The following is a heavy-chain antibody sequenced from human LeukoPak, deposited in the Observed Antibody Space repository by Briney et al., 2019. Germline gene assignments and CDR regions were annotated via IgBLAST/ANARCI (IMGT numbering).Heavy chain of an antibody. V-gene: IGHV4-59*01. D-gene: IGHD2-2*02. CDR1: GGSLSSYY. Sequence: SETLSLTCTVSGGSLSSYYWSWIRQPPGKGLEWIGYIYYSGSTNYNPSLKSRVTISVDTSKNQFSLKLSSVTAADTAVYYCARVIGYCSSTSCYRVYYGMDVWGQGTTVTVSS. J-gene: IGHJ6*02. CDR3: ARVIGYCSSTSCYRVYYGMDV. CDR2: IYYSGST.